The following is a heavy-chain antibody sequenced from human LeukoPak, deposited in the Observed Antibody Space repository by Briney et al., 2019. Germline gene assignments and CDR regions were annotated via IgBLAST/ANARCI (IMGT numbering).Heavy chain of an antibody. CDR3: ARDWHRAFDY. J-gene: IGHJ4*02. CDR1: GFTFSSYA. Sequence: GGSLRLSCAASGFTFSSYAMSWVRQAPGKGLEWVANIKQDGSEKYYVDSVKGRFTISRDNAKNSLYLQMNSLRAEDTAVYYCARDWHRAFDYWGQGTLVTVSS. CDR2: IKQDGSEK. V-gene: IGHV3-7*01. D-gene: IGHD2-21*01.